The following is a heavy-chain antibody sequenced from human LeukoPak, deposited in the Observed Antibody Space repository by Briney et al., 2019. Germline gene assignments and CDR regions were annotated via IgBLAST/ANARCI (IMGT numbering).Heavy chain of an antibody. CDR3: ARRRFSGVCFGY. D-gene: IGHD2-8*02. V-gene: IGHV4-34*01. Sequence: SETLSLTCAVYGGSFSGYYWSWIRQPPGKGLEWIGEINHSGSTNYNPSLKSRVTISVDTSKNQFSLKLSSVTAADTAVYYCARRRFSGVCFGYWGQGTLVTVSS. CDR2: INHSGST. CDR1: GGSFSGYY. J-gene: IGHJ4*02.